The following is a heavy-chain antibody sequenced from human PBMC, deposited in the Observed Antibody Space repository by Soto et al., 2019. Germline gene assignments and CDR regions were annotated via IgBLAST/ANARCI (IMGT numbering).Heavy chain of an antibody. J-gene: IGHJ4*02. D-gene: IGHD6-19*01. CDR3: ARAVYSSGWYYFDY. Sequence: GGSLRLSCAASGFTFDDYGMSWVRQAPGKGLEWVSGINWNGGSTGYADSVKGRFTISRDNAKNSLYLQMNSLRAEDTALYHCARAVYSSGWYYFDYWGQGTLVTVSS. CDR1: GFTFDDYG. V-gene: IGHV3-20*01. CDR2: INWNGGST.